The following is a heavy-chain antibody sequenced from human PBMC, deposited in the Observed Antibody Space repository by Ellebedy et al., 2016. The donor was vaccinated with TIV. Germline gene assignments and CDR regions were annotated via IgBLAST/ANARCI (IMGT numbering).Heavy chain of an antibody. D-gene: IGHD6-19*01. V-gene: IGHV4-34*01. CDR2: INHVGST. Sequence: SETLSLTCAVHGGSFSDYYWGWIRQPPGKGLEWIGEINHVGSTNYNPSLKSRVTISVDMSKNQFSLRLTSVTAADTAVYYCAEGRSGWYYFDYWGQGTLVTVSS. CDR1: GGSFSDYY. J-gene: IGHJ4*02. CDR3: AEGRSGWYYFDY.